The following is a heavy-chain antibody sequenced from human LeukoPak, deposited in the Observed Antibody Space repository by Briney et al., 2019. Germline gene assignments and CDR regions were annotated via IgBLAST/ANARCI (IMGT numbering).Heavy chain of an antibody. CDR1: GFTFSSYG. D-gene: IGHD3-9*01. Sequence: GMSLRLSCAASGFTFSSYGMHWVRQAPGKGLEWVAVIWYDGSNKYYADSVKGRFTISRDNSKNTLYLQMNSLRAEDTAVYYCASGYDILTGLQADYWGQGTLVTVSS. V-gene: IGHV3-33*01. J-gene: IGHJ4*02. CDR2: IWYDGSNK. CDR3: ASGYDILTGLQADY.